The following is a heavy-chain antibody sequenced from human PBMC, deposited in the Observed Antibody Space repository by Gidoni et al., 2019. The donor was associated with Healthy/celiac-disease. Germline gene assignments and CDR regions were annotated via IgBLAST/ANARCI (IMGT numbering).Heavy chain of an antibody. CDR2: IYYSGST. D-gene: IGHD3-22*01. J-gene: IGHJ3*02. Sequence: QVQLQESGPGLVKPSETLSITCTASGGAISSDYWSWIRQPPGKGLEWFGYIYYSGSTNYNPSLKSRVTISVDTSKTQFSLKLSSVTAADTAVYYCARDPYYYDSSGYQVSNAFDIWGQGTMVTVSS. CDR3: ARDPYYYDSSGYQVSNAFDI. V-gene: IGHV4-59*01. CDR1: GGAISSDY.